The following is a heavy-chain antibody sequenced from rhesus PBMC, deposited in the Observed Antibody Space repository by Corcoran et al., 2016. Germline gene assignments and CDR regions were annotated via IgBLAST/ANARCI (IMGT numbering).Heavy chain of an antibody. Sequence: QVQLQESGPGLVKPSETLSLTCAVSGYSISSNYWRLTRQPPGKVLEWIVYNYGSSGSTYYHPSFKSVGTSATDTSKNQCSLKLSCGATADTAVYYCARVSGSWNDEYFEFWGQGALVTGSS. V-gene: IGHV4-147*01. CDR1: GYSISSNY. CDR2: NYGSSGST. J-gene: IGHJ1*01. D-gene: IGHD6-25*01. CDR3: ARVSGSWNDEYFEF.